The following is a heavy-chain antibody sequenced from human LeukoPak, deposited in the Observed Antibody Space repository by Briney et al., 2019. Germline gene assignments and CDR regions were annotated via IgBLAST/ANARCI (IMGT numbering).Heavy chain of an antibody. Sequence: GGSLRLSCAASGFTLSNYAMSWVRQAPGKGLEWVGRIKSKTDGGTTDYAAPVKGRFTISRDDSKNTLYLQMNSLKTEDTAVYYCTTDTRSYGLGYWGQGTLVTVSS. D-gene: IGHD5-18*01. CDR3: TTDTRSYGLGY. CDR1: GFTLSNYA. CDR2: IKSKTDGGTT. V-gene: IGHV3-15*01. J-gene: IGHJ4*02.